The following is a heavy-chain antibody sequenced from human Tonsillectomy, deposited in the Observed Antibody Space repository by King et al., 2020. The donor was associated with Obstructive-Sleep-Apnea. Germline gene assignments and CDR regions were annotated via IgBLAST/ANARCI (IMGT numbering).Heavy chain of an antibody. Sequence: DVQLVESGGGLVQPGRSLRLSCAASGFTFDDYAMHWFRQVPGKGLEWVSYISCNSGSIGYADSVKGRFTISRDNAKNSLYLQMSSLRTEDTALYYCAKGGTDDYDSSGFYFDYWGQGTLVTVSS. J-gene: IGHJ4*02. V-gene: IGHV3-9*01. CDR1: GFTFDDYA. CDR3: AKGGTDDYDSSGFYFDY. CDR2: ISCNSGSI. D-gene: IGHD3-22*01.